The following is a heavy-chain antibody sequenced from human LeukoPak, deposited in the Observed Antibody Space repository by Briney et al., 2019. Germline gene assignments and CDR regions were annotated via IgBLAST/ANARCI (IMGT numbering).Heavy chain of an antibody. Sequence: GGSLRLSCAASGFTFSSYSMNWVRQAPGKGLEWVSYISSSSSTIYYADSVKGRFTISRDNSKNTLYLQMNSLRAEDTAVYYCARSDSSSWYPSYYYYGMDVWGQGTTVTVSS. D-gene: IGHD6-13*01. CDR2: ISSSSSTI. CDR1: GFTFSSYS. CDR3: ARSDSSSWYPSYYYYGMDV. J-gene: IGHJ6*02. V-gene: IGHV3-48*01.